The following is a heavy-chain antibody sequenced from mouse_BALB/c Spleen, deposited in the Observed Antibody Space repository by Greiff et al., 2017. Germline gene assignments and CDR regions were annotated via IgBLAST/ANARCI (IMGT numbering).Heavy chain of an antibody. Sequence: EVNVVESGGGLVKPGGSLKLSCAASGFTFSDYYMYWVRQTPEKRLEWVATICDGGSYTYYPDSVKGRFTISRDNAKNNLYLQMSSLKSEDTAMYYCARVGDAMDYWGQGTSVTVSS. J-gene: IGHJ4*01. CDR2: ICDGGSYT. CDR3: ARVGDAMDY. V-gene: IGHV5-4*02. CDR1: GFTFSDYY.